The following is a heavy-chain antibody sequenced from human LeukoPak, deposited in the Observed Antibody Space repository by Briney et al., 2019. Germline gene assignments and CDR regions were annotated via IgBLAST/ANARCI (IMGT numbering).Heavy chain of an antibody. CDR1: GFTFSSSS. CDR2: ISPSSNTI. D-gene: IGHD6-19*01. J-gene: IGHJ6*02. Sequence: GGSLRLSCAASGFTFSSSSMNWVRQAPGNGLEWVSYISPSSNTIYYADSVKGRFTISRDNAKNSLSLQMNSLRDEDTAVYYCASSGLQYGMDVWGQGTTVTVSS. CDR3: ASSGLQYGMDV. V-gene: IGHV3-48*02.